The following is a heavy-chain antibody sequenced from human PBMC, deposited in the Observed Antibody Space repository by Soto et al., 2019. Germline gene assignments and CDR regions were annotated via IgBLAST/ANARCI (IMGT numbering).Heavy chain of an antibody. J-gene: IGHJ4*02. CDR1: GFTFSSSG. V-gene: IGHV3-33*01. CDR2: IWYDGNTK. Sequence: QVQLVESGGGVVQPGRSLRLSCAASGFTFSSSGMHWVRQAPGKGLEWVAVIWYDGNTKFYADSVKGRFTISRDNSKNTVYLQMSSLRAEDTAVYYGAGDGYNGVDYWGQGTLVTVSS. CDR3: AGDGYNGVDY. D-gene: IGHD5-12*01.